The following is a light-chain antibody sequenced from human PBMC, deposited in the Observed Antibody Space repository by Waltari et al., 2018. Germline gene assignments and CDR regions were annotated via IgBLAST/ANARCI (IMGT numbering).Light chain of an antibody. CDR3: SSYTTSSTLV. V-gene: IGLV2-14*03. CDR2: DLN. J-gene: IGLJ2*01. Sequence: QSALTQPASVSGSPGQSSTIPCTGSNSDIGGYNFVSWYQQHPGKAPKLMIYDLNKRPSGVSNRFSASKSGKTASLTISGLQVEDEANYYCSSYTTSSTLVFGGGTKVTVL. CDR1: NSDIGGYNF.